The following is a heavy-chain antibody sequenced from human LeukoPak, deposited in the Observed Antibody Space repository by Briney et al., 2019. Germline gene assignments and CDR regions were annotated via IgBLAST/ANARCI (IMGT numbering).Heavy chain of an antibody. CDR3: ARVDSIVVPAAKGSVFYYGMDV. Sequence: SETLSLTCTVSGGSISSYYWNWIRQPPGKGLEWIGYIYYSGSTNSNPSLRSRVTISVDTSKNQFSLKLNSVTAADTAVYYCARVDSIVVPAAKGSVFYYGMDVWGQGTTVTVSS. J-gene: IGHJ6*02. D-gene: IGHD2-2*01. CDR1: GGSISSYY. V-gene: IGHV4-59*01. CDR2: IYYSGST.